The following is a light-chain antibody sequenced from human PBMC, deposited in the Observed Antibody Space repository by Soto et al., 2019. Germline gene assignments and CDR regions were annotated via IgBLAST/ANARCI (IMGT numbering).Light chain of an antibody. Sequence: EIVLTKSPVTLSLSPGKRATLSCRASQSGSSNSLAWYQKKPGQAPRLLIYDASNRATGIPDRFSGSGSGTDFTLTICRLEPEDIAVYYCQQYGSSGTFGQGTKVDIK. V-gene: IGKV3-20*01. CDR3: QQYGSSGT. J-gene: IGKJ1*01. CDR2: DAS. CDR1: QSGSSNS.